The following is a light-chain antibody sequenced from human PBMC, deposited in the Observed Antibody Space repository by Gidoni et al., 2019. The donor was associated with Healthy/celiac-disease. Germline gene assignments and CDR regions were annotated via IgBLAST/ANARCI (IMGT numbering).Light chain of an antibody. J-gene: IGLJ1*01. V-gene: IGLV7-46*01. CDR2: DTS. Sequence: QAVVTPEPSLTVSPGGTVTLTCGSSTGAVTSGHYPYRCQQKPGQAPRTLIYDTSNKHSWTPARFSGSLLGGKAALTLSGAQPEDEAEYYCLLSYSGARSLRVFGTGTKVTVL. CDR1: TGAVTSGHY. CDR3: LLSYSGARSLRV.